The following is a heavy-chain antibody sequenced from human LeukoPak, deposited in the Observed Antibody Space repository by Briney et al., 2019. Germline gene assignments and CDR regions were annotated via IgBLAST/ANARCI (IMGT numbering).Heavy chain of an antibody. CDR1: GFSFNSYW. V-gene: IGHV3-7*03. D-gene: IGHD2-2*01. J-gene: IGHJ4*02. CDR2: IKQDGSEK. Sequence: GGSLRLSCAASGFSFNSYWMSWVRQAPGKGLEWVANIKQDGSEKYYVDSVKGRFTISRDNAKNSLYLQMNSLRAEDTAVYYCARAMDCWGQGTLVTVSS. CDR3: ARAMDC.